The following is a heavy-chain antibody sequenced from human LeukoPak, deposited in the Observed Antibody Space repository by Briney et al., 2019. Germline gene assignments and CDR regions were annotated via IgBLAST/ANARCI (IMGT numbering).Heavy chain of an antibody. V-gene: IGHV1-18*01. J-gene: IGHJ4*02. CDR3: ARATVGFWSGYFGY. CDR2: ISAYNGNT. CDR1: GYTFTSYG. D-gene: IGHD3-3*01. Sequence: ASVKASCKASGYTFTSYGISWVRQAPGQGLEWMGWISAYNGNTNYAQKLQGRVTMTTDTSTSTAYMELRSLRSDDTAVYYCARATVGFWSGYFGYWGQGTLVTVSS.